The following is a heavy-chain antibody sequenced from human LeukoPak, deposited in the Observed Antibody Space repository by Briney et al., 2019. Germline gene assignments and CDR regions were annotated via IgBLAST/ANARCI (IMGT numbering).Heavy chain of an antibody. V-gene: IGHV3-7*01. CDR3: ARDVATISNWFDP. J-gene: IGHJ5*02. CDR1: GFTFSNYW. D-gene: IGHD5-24*01. Sequence: GGSLRLSCAASGFTFSNYWMSWVRQAPGKGLEWVANIKQDRSEKYYVDSVKGRFTISRDNAKNSLYLQMNSLRAEDTAVYYCARDVATISNWFDPWGQGTLVTVSS. CDR2: IKQDRSEK.